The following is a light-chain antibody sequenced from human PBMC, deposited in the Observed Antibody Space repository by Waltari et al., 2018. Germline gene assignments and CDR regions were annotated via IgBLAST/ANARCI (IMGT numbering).Light chain of an antibody. J-gene: IGLJ2*01. CDR1: SSDIGGYNY. CDR3: SSYAGINTML. V-gene: IGLV2-11*01. CDR2: EVS. Sequence: QAALTQPRSVSGSPGQSVTISCTGTSSDIGGYNYVSWYQQHPGTAPKLMIYEVSKRPSGVSDRFSGSKSGNTASLTISGLQAEDEADYYCSSYAGINTMLFGGGARLTVL.